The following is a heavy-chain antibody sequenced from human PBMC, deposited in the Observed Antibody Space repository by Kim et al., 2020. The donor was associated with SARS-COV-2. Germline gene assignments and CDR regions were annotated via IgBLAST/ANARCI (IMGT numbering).Heavy chain of an antibody. CDR1: GFTFRSYA. V-gene: IGHV3-30-3*01. J-gene: IGHJ3*02. Sequence: GGSLRLSCAASGFTFRSYAIHWVRQAPGKGLEWVSVISNDGTNKASADSVPGRFTITSAKSKAKLSLHLHRLSIDNKGISVCSTTLAPWLALRFFYGFD. CDR3: STTLAPWLALRFFYGFD. D-gene: IGHD3-3*01. CDR2: ISNDGTNK.